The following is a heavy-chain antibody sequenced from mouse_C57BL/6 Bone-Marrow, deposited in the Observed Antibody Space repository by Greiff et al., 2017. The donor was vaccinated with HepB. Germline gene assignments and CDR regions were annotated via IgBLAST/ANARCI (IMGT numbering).Heavy chain of an antibody. CDR2: INPNYGTT. J-gene: IGHJ1*03. CDR3: ARGWWSLFYWYFDV. Sequence: EVKLVESGPELVKPGASVKISCKASGYSFTDYNMNWVKQSNGKSLEWIGVINPNYGTTSYNQKFKGKATLTVDQSSSTAYMQLNSLTSEDSAVYYCARGWWSLFYWYFDVWGTGTTVTVSS. D-gene: IGHD1-1*02. V-gene: IGHV1-39*01. CDR1: GYSFTDYN.